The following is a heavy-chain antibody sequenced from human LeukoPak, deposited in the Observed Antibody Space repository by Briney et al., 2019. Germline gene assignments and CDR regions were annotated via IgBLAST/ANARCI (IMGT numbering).Heavy chain of an antibody. J-gene: IGHJ4*02. D-gene: IGHD6-6*01. CDR3: ARGARIAARREFGY. V-gene: IGHV1-2*02. Sequence: ASVKVSCKASGDTFSSYAISWVRQAPGQGLEWMGWINPNSGGTNYAQKFQGRVTMTRDTSISTAYMELSRLRSDDTAVYYCARGARIAARREFGYWGQGTLVTASS. CDR2: INPNSGGT. CDR1: GDTFSSYA.